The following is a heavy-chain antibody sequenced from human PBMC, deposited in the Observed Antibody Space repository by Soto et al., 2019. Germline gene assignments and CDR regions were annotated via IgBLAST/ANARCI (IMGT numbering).Heavy chain of an antibody. V-gene: IGHV3-23*01. D-gene: IGHD2-2*01. CDR1: GFTFSSCG. CDR3: AKEDVVPPAMAGWVVRIHDF. Sequence: DVQLLESGGGLVQPGGSLRRSCAASGFTFSSCGMSWVRQAPGKGLEWVSAISGSGDSSYYADSVKGRFTISRDNSKNTLYLQMNSLGAEDTAVYYCAKEDVVPPAMAGWVVRIHDFWGQGTLVTVSS. CDR2: ISGSGDSS. J-gene: IGHJ4*02.